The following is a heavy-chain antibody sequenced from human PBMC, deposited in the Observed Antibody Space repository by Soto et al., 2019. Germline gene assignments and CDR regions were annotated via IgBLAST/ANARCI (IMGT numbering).Heavy chain of an antibody. V-gene: IGHV3-15*01. CDR1: GFSFTDAW. CDR2: IKSRTHGGTT. D-gene: IGHD1-26*01. CDR3: TSDVGHMSLPLFSS. Sequence: GGSLRLSCAASGFSFTDAWMGWVRQAPGKGLEWVGRIKSRTHGGTTDFPAPVKGRFSISRDDSKSTLYLQMSSLQTEDTAVYHCTSDVGHMSLPLFSSWGQGTLVTVSS. J-gene: IGHJ5*02.